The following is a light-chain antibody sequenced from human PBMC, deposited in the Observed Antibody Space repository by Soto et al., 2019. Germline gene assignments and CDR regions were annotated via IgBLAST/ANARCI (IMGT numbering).Light chain of an antibody. CDR2: GAS. Sequence: EILFTQSPVTPSFSPGERATLSCRAGQSVSSSYIAWYQQRPGQTPSLLIYGASTRATGIPDRFSGSGSGTHSTLTISRLEPGDFAVYYCQHFGGTTFTFGQGTRLEIK. CDR3: QHFGGTTFT. CDR1: QSVSSSY. V-gene: IGKV3-20*01. J-gene: IGKJ5*01.